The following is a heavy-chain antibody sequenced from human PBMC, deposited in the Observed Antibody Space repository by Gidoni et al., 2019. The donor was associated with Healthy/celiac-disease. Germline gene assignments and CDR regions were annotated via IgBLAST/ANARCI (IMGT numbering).Heavy chain of an antibody. CDR2: IKSKTDGGTT. J-gene: IGHJ4*02. V-gene: IGHV3-15*01. CDR3: TWVFWSGYYPFDY. D-gene: IGHD3-3*01. Sequence: EVQLVESGGGLVKPGGSLRLSCAASGFTFSNAWMSWVRQAPGKGLEWVGRIKSKTDGGTTDDAAPVKGRFTISRDDSKNTLYLQMNSLKTEDTAVYYCTWVFWSGYYPFDYWGQGTLVTVSS. CDR1: GFTFSNAW.